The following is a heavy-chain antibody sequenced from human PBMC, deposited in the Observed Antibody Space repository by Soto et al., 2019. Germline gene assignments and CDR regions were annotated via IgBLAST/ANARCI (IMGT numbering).Heavy chain of an antibody. CDR3: ARAYYYDSSGMGMMAFDI. D-gene: IGHD3-22*01. CDR2: IIPIFGTA. Sequence: SVKISCKASGGTFSSYAISWVRQAPGQGLEWMGGIIPIFGTANYAQKFQGRVTITADESTSKAYMELRSLRSEDTAVYYCARAYYYDSSGMGMMAFDIWGQGTMVTVS. J-gene: IGHJ3*02. CDR1: GGTFSSYA. V-gene: IGHV1-69*13.